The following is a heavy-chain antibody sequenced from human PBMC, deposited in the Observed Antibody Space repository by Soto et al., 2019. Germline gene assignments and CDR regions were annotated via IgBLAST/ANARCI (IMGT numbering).Heavy chain of an antibody. CDR1: GFTFSDHY. J-gene: IGHJ4*02. CDR3: ARELMTTVTYFDY. Sequence: EVQLVESGGGLVQPGGSLRLSCVASGFTFSDHYMDWVRQAPGKGLEWVGRTRNKANSYTTEYAASVKGGFSVSRDDSKNSLYLQMNSLRTEDTAVYYCARELMTTVTYFDYWGQGTLVTVSS. D-gene: IGHD4-17*01. CDR2: TRNKANSYTT. V-gene: IGHV3-72*01.